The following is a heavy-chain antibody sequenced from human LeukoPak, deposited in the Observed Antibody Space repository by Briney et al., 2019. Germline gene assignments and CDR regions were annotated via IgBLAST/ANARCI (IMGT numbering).Heavy chain of an antibody. CDR1: GFTFSSYW. Sequence: GGSLRLSCAASGFTFSSYWMNWARQAPGKGLEWVASINHNGYVNYYVDSVKGRFTISRDNAKNSLYLQMSNLRAEDTAVYFCARGGGLDVWGQGATVTVSS. J-gene: IGHJ6*02. CDR3: ARGGGLDV. V-gene: IGHV3-7*03. CDR2: INHNGYVN. D-gene: IGHD3-16*01.